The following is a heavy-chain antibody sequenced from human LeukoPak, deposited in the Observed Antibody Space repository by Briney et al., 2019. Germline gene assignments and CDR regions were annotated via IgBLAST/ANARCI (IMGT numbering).Heavy chain of an antibody. D-gene: IGHD6-13*01. Sequence: ASVKVSSKASGYTFINYGISWVRQAPGQGGEWMGWISGYNGNTKYAQKLQGRVTITTDTPTSTAYMELRSLRSDDTAIYYCARVGITAAFFDYWGQGTLVTVSS. J-gene: IGHJ4*02. CDR2: ISGYNGNT. CDR3: ARVGITAAFFDY. CDR1: GYTFINYG. V-gene: IGHV1-18*04.